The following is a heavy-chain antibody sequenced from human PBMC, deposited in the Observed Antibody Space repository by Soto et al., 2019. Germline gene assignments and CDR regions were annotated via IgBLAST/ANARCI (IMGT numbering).Heavy chain of an antibody. J-gene: IGHJ4*02. CDR1: GYTFTNYY. V-gene: IGHV1-46*04. D-gene: IGHD1-1*01. Sequence: ASVKVSCKASGYTFTNYYLHWVRQAPGQVLEWVGMINPSARSASYAQKLRGRLTMDRDTSTTTVYMELSRLTFEDTAVYFCARDNSAANGVLDHWGQGTLVNVSS. CDR2: INPSARSA. CDR3: ARDNSAANGVLDH.